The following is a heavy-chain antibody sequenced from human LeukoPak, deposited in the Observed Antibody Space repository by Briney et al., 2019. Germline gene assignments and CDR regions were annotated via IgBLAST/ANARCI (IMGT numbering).Heavy chain of an antibody. CDR3: ARGRNSGWLGYYFDY. J-gene: IGHJ4*02. D-gene: IGHD6-19*01. CDR2: INHSGST. V-gene: IGHV4-34*01. Sequence: PSETLSLTCAVYGGSFSGYYWSWIRQPPGKGLEWIGEINHSGSTNYNPSLKSRVTIPVDTSKNQFSLKLSSVTAADTAVYYCARGRNSGWLGYYFDYWGQGTLVTVSS. CDR1: GGSFSGYY.